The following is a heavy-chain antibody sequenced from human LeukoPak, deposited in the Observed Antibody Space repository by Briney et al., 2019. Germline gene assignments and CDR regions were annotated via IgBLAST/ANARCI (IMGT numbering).Heavy chain of an antibody. D-gene: IGHD2-15*01. CDR2: FYYSGST. Sequence: SETLSLTCTVSGGSISSYYWSWIRQPPGKGLEWIGYFYYSGSTNYNPSLKSRVTISVDTSKNQFSLILSSVTAADTAMYYCARLLSGWSYYFDYWGQGTPVTVSS. J-gene: IGHJ4*02. CDR3: ARLLSGWSYYFDY. V-gene: IGHV4-59*01. CDR1: GGSISSYY.